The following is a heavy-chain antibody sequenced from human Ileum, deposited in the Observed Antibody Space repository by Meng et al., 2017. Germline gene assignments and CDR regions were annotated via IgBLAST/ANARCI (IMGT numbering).Heavy chain of an antibody. CDR1: GGSISSTYW. CDR2: IHHSGST. V-gene: IGHV4-4*02. Sequence: QGTLEESGPGLVEPSGTLSLTSAVSGGSISSTYWWTWVRQSAGKGLEWIGEIHHSGSTNYNPSLKSRVTISVDKSKNQFSLNLRSVTAADTAVYYCARIDYGGNGIEKYYFDYWGQGTLVTVSS. J-gene: IGHJ4*02. D-gene: IGHD4-23*01. CDR3: ARIDYGGNGIEKYYFDY.